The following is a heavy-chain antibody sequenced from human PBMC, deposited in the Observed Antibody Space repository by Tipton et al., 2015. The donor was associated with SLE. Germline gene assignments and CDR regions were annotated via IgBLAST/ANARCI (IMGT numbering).Heavy chain of an antibody. CDR1: GFTFSNAW. Sequence: GSLRLSCAASGFTFSNAWMSWVRQAPGKGLEWVSAISGSGGSTYYADSVKGRFTISRDNSKNTLYLQMNSLRAEDTAVYYCAKYSSGWYGNWYFDLWGRGTLVTVSS. V-gene: IGHV3-23*01. CDR3: AKYSSGWYGNWYFDL. CDR2: ISGSGGST. J-gene: IGHJ2*01. D-gene: IGHD6-19*01.